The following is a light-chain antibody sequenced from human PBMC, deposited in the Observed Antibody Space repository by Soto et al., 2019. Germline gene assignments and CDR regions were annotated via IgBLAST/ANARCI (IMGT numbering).Light chain of an antibody. Sequence: EVVLTKSRGHVSLSRGEGGTLSCRASRSVSSSYLAWYQQKPGQAPRLLIYDASNRATGIPARFRGSESGTDFTLTISSLEPEDFAVYYCQQRSNWPPSITFGQGTRLEIK. J-gene: IGKJ5*01. V-gene: IGKV3D-20*02. CDR2: DAS. CDR1: RSVSSSY. CDR3: QQRSNWPPSIT.